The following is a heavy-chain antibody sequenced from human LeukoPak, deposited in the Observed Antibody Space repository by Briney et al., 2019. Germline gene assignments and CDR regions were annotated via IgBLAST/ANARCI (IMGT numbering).Heavy chain of an antibody. V-gene: IGHV3-15*01. CDR1: GFTFNKAW. J-gene: IGHJ4*02. CDR3: TTVCWGSGSASCY. D-gene: IGHD3-10*01. CDR2: IKSKNDGGTT. Sequence: KPGGSLRLSCAASGFTFNKAWMTWVRQAPGKGLEWVGRIKSKNDGGTTDYAAPVKGRFTISRDDSKNTVYLQTNSLKTEDTAVYYCTTVCWGSGSASCYWGQGTLVTVSS.